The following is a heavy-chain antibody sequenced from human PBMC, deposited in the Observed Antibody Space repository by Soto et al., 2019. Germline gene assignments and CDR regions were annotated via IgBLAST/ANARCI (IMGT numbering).Heavy chain of an antibody. CDR3: ARERYGDYFGNWFDP. J-gene: IGHJ5*02. V-gene: IGHV4-39*02. Sequence: PSETLFLTCTVSGGSISSSSYYWGWIRQPPGKGLEWIGSIYYSGSTYYNPSLKSRVTISVDTSKNQFSLKLSSVTAADTAVYYCARERYGDYFGNWFDPWGQGTLVTVSS. CDR1: GGSISSSSYY. D-gene: IGHD4-17*01. CDR2: IYYSGST.